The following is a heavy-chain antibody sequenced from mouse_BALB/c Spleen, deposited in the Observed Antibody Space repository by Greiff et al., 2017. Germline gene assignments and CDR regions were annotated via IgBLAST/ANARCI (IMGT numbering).Heavy chain of an antibody. J-gene: IGHJ3*01. CDR1: GFSLTSYG. V-gene: IGHV2-9*02. Sequence: VKLVESGPGLVAPSQSLSITCTVSGFSLTSYGVHWVRQPPGKGLEWLGVIWAGGSTNYNSALMSRLSISKDNSKSQVFLKMNSLQTDDTAMYYCARGGYYGSGFAYWGQGTLVTVSA. CDR3: ARGGYYGSGFAY. CDR2: IWAGGST. D-gene: IGHD1-1*01.